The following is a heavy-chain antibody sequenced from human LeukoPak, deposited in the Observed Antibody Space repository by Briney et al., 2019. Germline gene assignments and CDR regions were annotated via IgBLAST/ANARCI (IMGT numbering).Heavy chain of an antibody. V-gene: IGHV3-30*02. D-gene: IGHD3-9*01. CDR3: RYFDWLLLSDY. CDR2: IRYDGSDK. J-gene: IGHJ4*02. Sequence: GGSLRLSCAASGFIFSNYGMHWVRQAPGKGLEWVAFIRYDGSDKYYADSVKGRFTISRDNAKNSLYLQMNSLRAEDTAVYYCRYFDWLLLSDYWGQGTLVTVSS. CDR1: GFIFSNYG.